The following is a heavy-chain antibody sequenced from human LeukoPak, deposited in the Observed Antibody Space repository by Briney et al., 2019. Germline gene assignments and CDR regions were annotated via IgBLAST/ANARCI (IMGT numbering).Heavy chain of an antibody. D-gene: IGHD3-10*01. CDR3: ARDFGYGFYDY. CDR1: GDSFSTTTAA. CDR2: TYYRSKWYS. J-gene: IGHJ4*02. V-gene: IGHV6-1*01. Sequence: SHTRSLTYAISGDSFSTTTAACNWIRQSPSRVLESLGRTYYRSKWYSDYSVSVKSRITIKPDTSNNQFSLQLNYVTSEDTAVYYCARDFGYGFYDYWGQGTRVTVSS.